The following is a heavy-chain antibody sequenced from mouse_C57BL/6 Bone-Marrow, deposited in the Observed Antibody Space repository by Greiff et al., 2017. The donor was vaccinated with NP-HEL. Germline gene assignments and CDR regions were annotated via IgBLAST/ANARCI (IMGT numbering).Heavy chain of an antibody. D-gene: IGHD1-1*01. CDR1: GFTFSDYG. J-gene: IGHJ2*01. CDR2: ISNLAYSI. V-gene: IGHV5-15*04. Sequence: EVHLVESGGGLVQPGGSLKLSCAASGFTFSDYGMAWVRQAPRKGPEWVAFISNLAYSIYYADTVTGRFTISRENAKNTLYLEMSSLRSEDTAMYYCARRAVVESSFDYWGQGTTLTVSS. CDR3: ARRAVVESSFDY.